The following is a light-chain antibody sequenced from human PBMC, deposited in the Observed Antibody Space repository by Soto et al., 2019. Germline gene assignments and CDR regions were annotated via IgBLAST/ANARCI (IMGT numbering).Light chain of an antibody. CDR2: DVT. CDR1: SSDIGGYNS. Sequence: QSALTQPASVSGSPGQSITISCTGTSSDIGGYNSVSWYQQHTVTAPKLMIYDVTYRPSGVSTRFSGSKSGNTASLTISGLRADDEADYFCSSFSTYNARVFGGGTKLTV. CDR3: SSFSTYNARV. J-gene: IGLJ2*01. V-gene: IGLV2-14*01.